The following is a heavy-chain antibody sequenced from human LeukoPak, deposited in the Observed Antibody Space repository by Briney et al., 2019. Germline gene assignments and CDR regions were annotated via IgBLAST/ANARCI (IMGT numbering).Heavy chain of an antibody. J-gene: IGHJ3*02. V-gene: IGHV5-51*01. CDR2: IYPGDSDT. CDR1: GYSFTSYW. CDR3: ARQRSYYDSSGYYYAFDI. Sequence: GESLKISCKGSGYSFTSYWMGWVRQMPGKGLEWMGIIYPGDSDTRYSPSFQGQVTISADKSISTAYLQWSSLKASDTAMYYCARQRSYYDSSGYYYAFDIWGQGTMVTVSS. D-gene: IGHD3-22*01.